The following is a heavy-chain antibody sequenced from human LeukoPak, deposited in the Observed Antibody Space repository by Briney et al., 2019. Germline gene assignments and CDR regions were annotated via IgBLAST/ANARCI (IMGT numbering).Heavy chain of an antibody. CDR1: GFTFSRCW. J-gene: IGHJ4*02. V-gene: IGHV3-7*03. CDR3: ARSLSSRFSGPRRPYYFDS. D-gene: IGHD3-16*02. CDR2: IHQDGSDK. Sequence: GGSLRLSCAASGFTFSRCWMSWVRQAPGKGLEWVANIHQDGSDKYYVDSVKGRFTISRDNAKNSLYLQMNSLRAEDTAVYYCARSLSSRFSGPRRPYYFDSWGQGTLVTVSS.